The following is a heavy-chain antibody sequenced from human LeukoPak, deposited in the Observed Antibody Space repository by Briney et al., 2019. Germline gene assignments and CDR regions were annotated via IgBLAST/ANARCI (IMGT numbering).Heavy chain of an antibody. Sequence: GGSLRLSCAASGFTFSTYDMHWVRQATGKGLEWVSGMGKTAGDTYYSGSVKGRFTIFRENAKNSVYLEMNSLEAGDTAVYYCARGAAGFDYWGQGTLVSFSS. J-gene: IGHJ4*02. D-gene: IGHD6-13*01. CDR3: ARGAAGFDY. CDR2: MGKTAGDT. CDR1: GFTFSTYD. V-gene: IGHV3-13*04.